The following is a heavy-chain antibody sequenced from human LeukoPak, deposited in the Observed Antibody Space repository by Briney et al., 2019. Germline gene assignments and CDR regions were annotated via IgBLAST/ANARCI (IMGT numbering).Heavy chain of an antibody. V-gene: IGHV3-7*01. CDR1: GFTFTTYW. CDR2: IKQDGSEK. J-gene: IGHJ5*02. Sequence: GGSLRLSCAASGFTFTTYWMGWVRQAPGKGLEWVASIKQDGSEKYYVDSVKGRFTISRDNAENSLYLQMNSLRADDTAFYYCARPLLYYYGSETYFWFDPWGQGTLVTVSS. CDR3: ARPLLYYYGSETYFWFDP. D-gene: IGHD3-10*01.